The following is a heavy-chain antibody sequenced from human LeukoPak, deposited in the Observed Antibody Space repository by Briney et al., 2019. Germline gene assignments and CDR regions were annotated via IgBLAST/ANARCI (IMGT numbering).Heavy chain of an antibody. J-gene: IGHJ3*02. CDR2: IIPIFGTA. CDR3: ARDGTDGPAFDI. CDR1: GGTFSSYA. D-gene: IGHD1-26*01. V-gene: IGHV1-69*05. Sequence: SVKVSCKASGGTFSSYAISWVRQAPGQGLEWMGRIIPIFGTANYAQKFQGRVTITTDESTSTAYVELSSLRSEDTAVYYCARDGTDGPAFDIWGQGTMVTVSS.